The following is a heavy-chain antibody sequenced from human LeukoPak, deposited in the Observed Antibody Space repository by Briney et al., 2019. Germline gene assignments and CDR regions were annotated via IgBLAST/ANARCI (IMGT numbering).Heavy chain of an antibody. CDR1: GFTFSSYW. J-gene: IGHJ3*02. Sequence: PGGSLRLSCAASGFTFSSYWMHWVRQAPGKGLVWVSRINSDGGSTSYADSVKGRFTISRDNAKNTLYLQMNSLRAEDTAVYYCARAETWGAFDIWGQGTMVTASS. D-gene: IGHD7-27*01. CDR2: INSDGGST. CDR3: ARAETWGAFDI. V-gene: IGHV3-74*01.